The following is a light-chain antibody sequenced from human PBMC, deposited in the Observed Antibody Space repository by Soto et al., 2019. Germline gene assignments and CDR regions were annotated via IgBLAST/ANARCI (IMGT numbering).Light chain of an antibody. Sequence: QSVLTQPPSVSAAPGQKVTISCSGSSSNIGNNYVSWYQQLSGTAPKLLIYDNNKRPSGIPDRFSGSKSGTSATLGITGLQTGDEADYYCGTWDTSLRVFYVFGSGTKVTVL. J-gene: IGLJ1*01. V-gene: IGLV1-51*01. CDR3: GTWDTSLRVFYV. CDR1: SSNIGNNY. CDR2: DNN.